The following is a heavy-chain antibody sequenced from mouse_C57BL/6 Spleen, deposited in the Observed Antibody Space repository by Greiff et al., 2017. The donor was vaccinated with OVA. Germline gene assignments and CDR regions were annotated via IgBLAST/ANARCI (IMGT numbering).Heavy chain of an antibody. D-gene: IGHD2-4*01. J-gene: IGHJ4*01. Sequence: QVQLKESGPGLVQPSQSLSITCTVSGFSLTSYGVHWVRQSPGKGLEWLGVIWSGGSTDYNAAFISRLSISKDNSKSQVFFKMNSLQADDTAIYYCARRYDYDVKGAMDYWGQGTSVTVSS. CDR3: ARRYDYDVKGAMDY. CDR1: GFSLTSYG. V-gene: IGHV2-2*01. CDR2: IWSGGST.